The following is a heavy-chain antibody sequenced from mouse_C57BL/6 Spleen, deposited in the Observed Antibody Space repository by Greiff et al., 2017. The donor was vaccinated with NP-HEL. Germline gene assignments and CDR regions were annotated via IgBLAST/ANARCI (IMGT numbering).Heavy chain of an antibody. CDR1: GYTFTSYW. V-gene: IGHV1-69*01. CDR3: ARSEGLYYGNYLFAY. D-gene: IGHD2-1*01. CDR2: IDPSDSYT. Sequence: VKLQQPGAELVMPGASVKLSCKASGYTFTSYWMHWVKQRPGQGLEWIGEIDPSDSYTNYNQKFKGKSTLTVDKSSSTAYMQLSSLTSEDSAVYYCARSEGLYYGNYLFAYWGQGTLVTVSA. J-gene: IGHJ3*01.